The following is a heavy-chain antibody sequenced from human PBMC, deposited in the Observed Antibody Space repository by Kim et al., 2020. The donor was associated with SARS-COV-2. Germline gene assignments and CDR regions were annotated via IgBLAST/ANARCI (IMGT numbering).Heavy chain of an antibody. CDR3: ARGLRQSLWFGESKGFDY. Sequence: GGSLRLSCVVSGFTFTSYGMHWVRQAPGKGLEWVAVIWYDGSNKYYADSVKGRFTISRDNSKNTLYLQMNSLRAEDTAVYYCARGLRQSLWFGESKGFDYWGQGTLVTVSS. J-gene: IGHJ4*02. CDR2: IWYDGSNK. CDR1: GFTFTSYG. V-gene: IGHV3-33*08. D-gene: IGHD3-10*01.